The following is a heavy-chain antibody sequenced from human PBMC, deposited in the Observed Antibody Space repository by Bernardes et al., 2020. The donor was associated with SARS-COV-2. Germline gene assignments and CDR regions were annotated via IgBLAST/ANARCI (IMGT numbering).Heavy chain of an antibody. CDR2: IKHDGSNQ. CDR3: TTGLDLSLITWVAY. V-gene: IGHV3-30-3*01. CDR1: GFTFSSYC. J-gene: IGHJ4*02. Sequence: GGSLRLSCAASGFTFSSYCMNWVRQAPGKGLEWVAVIKHDGSNQYYTDSVKGRFTISRDNSKNTLYLLMNSLRTDDTAVYYCTTGLDLSLITWVAYSRQGTLVTHSS. D-gene: IGHD3-16*01.